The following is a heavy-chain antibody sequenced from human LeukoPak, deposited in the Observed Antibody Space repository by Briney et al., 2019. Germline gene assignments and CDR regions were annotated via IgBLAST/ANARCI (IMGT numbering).Heavy chain of an antibody. CDR1: GDSVSSNSVA. Sequence: SQTLSLTCAISGDSVSSNSVAWNWIRQSPSRGLEWLGRTYYRSEWYNSYAVSVNSRITINPDTSKNQFSLQLNSVTPEDTAVYYCTRDWQGFYFEYWGQGTLVTVSS. V-gene: IGHV6-1*01. CDR3: TRDWQGFYFEY. J-gene: IGHJ4*02. CDR2: TYYRSEWYN.